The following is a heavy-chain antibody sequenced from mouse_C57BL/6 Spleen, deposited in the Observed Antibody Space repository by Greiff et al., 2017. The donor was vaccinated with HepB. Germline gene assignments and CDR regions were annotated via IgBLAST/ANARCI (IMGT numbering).Heavy chain of an antibody. CDR3: ARSDYYGSSSYYAMDY. CDR2: IDPSDSYT. CDR1: GYTFTSYW. V-gene: IGHV1-50*01. Sequence: VQLQQPGAELVKPGASVKLSCKASGYTFTSYWMQWVKQRPGQGLEWIGEIDPSDSYTNYNQKFKGKATLTVDTSSSTAYMQLSSLTSEDSAVYYCARSDYYGSSSYYAMDYWGQGTSVTVSS. D-gene: IGHD1-1*01. J-gene: IGHJ4*01.